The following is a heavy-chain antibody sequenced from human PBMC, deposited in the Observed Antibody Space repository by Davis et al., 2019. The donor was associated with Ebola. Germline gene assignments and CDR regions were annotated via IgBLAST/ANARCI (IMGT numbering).Heavy chain of an antibody. CDR2: IYSGGST. CDR1: GFTVSSNY. D-gene: IGHD5-24*01. CDR3: ARGDGYNFWDH. V-gene: IGHV3-53*01. J-gene: IGHJ4*02. Sequence: GESLKISCAASGFTVSSNYMSWVRQAPGKGLEWVSVIYSGGSTYYADSVKGRFTISRDISKNTVYLQMNSLRAEDTAVYYCARGDGYNFWDHWGQGILVTVSS.